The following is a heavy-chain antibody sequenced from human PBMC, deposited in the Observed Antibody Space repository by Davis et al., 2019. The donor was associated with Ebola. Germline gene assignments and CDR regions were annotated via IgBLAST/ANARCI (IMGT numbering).Heavy chain of an antibody. Sequence: SQTLSLTCAISGDSVSSKSAAWNWIRQSPSRGLEWLGRTYYRSKWYNDYAVSVKSRITINPDTSKNQFSLQLSSVTAADTAVYYCARARYYYGRGRLDPWGQGTLVTVSS. V-gene: IGHV6-1*01. CDR3: ARARYYYGRGRLDP. J-gene: IGHJ5*02. CDR1: GDSVSSKSAA. CDR2: TYYRSKWYN. D-gene: IGHD3-10*02.